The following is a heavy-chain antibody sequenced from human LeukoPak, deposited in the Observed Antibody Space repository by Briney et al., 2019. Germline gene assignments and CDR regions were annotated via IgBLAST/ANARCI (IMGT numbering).Heavy chain of an antibody. J-gene: IGHJ2*01. V-gene: IGHV4-59*12. CDR2: IYYSGST. CDR3: ARVSSSWYQDWYFDL. D-gene: IGHD6-13*01. CDR1: GGSISSYY. Sequence: SETLSLTCTVSGGSISSYYWSWIRQPPGKGLEWIGYIYYSGSTYYNPSLKSRVTMSVDTSKNQFSLKLSSVNAADTAVYYCARVSSSWYQDWYFDLWGRGTLVTVSS.